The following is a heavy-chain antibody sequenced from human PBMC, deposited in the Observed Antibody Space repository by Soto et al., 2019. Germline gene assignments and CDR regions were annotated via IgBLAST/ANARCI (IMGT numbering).Heavy chain of an antibody. CDR3: AKDAPYYYDSSGYYGPFDY. V-gene: IGHV3-30*18. D-gene: IGHD3-22*01. J-gene: IGHJ4*02. CDR1: GFTFSSYG. CDR2: ISYDGSNK. Sequence: PGGSLRLSCAASGFTFSSYGIHWVRQAPGKGLEWVALISYDGSNKYYADSVKGRFTISRDNSKNTRYLQMNSLRAEDTAMYYCAKDAPYYYDSSGYYGPFDYWGQGTLVTV.